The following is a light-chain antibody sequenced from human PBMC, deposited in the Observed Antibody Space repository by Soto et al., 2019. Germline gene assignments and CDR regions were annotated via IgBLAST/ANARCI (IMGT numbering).Light chain of an antibody. CDR3: QTWVTGPPWV. J-gene: IGLJ3*02. CDR1: SGHSTYA. Sequence: QLVLTQSPSASASLGASVKLTCTLSSGHSTYAIAWHQQQPEKGPRYLMKLNSDGSHSKGDGIPDRFSGSSSGAERYLSISSIQSEDEADYYCQTWVTGPPWVFGGGTKLTVL. V-gene: IGLV4-69*01. CDR2: LNSDGSH.